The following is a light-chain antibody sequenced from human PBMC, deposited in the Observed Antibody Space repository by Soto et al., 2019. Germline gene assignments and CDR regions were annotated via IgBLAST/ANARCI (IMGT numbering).Light chain of an antibody. CDR2: GAS. CDR1: HSIDSRY. CDR3: QHYDNSPPSVT. Sequence: EFVLTQSPGTLSLSPGEGATLSCRASHSIDSRYLAWYQQKPGQAPRLLIYGASRRATGIPDRFSGSGSGTDFILTISRLEPEDFAVYYCQHYDNSPPSVTFGPGTKVDIK. V-gene: IGKV3-20*01. J-gene: IGKJ3*01.